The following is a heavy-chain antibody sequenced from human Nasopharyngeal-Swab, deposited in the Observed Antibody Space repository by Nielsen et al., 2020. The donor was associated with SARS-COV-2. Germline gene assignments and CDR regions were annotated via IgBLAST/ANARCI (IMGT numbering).Heavy chain of an antibody. J-gene: IGHJ3*02. CDR3: AKDGVHHTFDI. V-gene: IGHV3-9*03. CDR2: ISYNSNNI. Sequence: GGSLRLSCTASGFTFEDFAMLWVRQAPGKGLEWVSGISYNSNNIGYADSVKGRFTISRDNAKNTLYLQMNSLRAEDMGFYYCAKDGVHHTFDIWGQGIMVTVSS. CDR1: GFTFEDFA.